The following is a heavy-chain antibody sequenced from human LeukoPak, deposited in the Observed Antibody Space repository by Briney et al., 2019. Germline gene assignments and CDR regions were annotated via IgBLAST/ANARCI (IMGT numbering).Heavy chain of an antibody. J-gene: IGHJ4*02. V-gene: IGHV3-33*06. CDR2: IWRDGIDI. CDR3: AKGASGYGDFDY. Sequence: GGSLRLSCAASGLDFSRYGMHWVRQAPGKGLKWLAVIWRDGIDIRYTDSVKGRFTISRDNSRSTQYLQLNSLRVDGTAVYYCAKGASGYGDFDYWGQGTLVTVSS. CDR1: GLDFSRYG. D-gene: IGHD5-12*01.